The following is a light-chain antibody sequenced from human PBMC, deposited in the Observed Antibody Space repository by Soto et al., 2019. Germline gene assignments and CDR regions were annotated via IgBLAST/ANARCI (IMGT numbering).Light chain of an antibody. J-gene: IGKJ5*01. Sequence: EIVLTQSPGTLCLSPGEIATLSCRASQSVSSSYLAWYQQKPGQPPRLLIYGASSRATGIPDRFSGSGSGTDFTLTISRLEPEDFAVFYCQHYDSLPITFGQGTRLEIK. CDR1: QSVSSSY. CDR2: GAS. V-gene: IGKV3-20*01. CDR3: QHYDSLPIT.